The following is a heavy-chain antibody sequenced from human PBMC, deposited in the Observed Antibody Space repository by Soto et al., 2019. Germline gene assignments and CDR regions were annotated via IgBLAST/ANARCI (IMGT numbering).Heavy chain of an antibody. CDR1: GYTLTELS. D-gene: IGHD2-8*01. J-gene: IGHJ6*03. CDR3: ARGGYCTNGVCYRIRAYYYYYMDV. CDR2: FDPEDGET. Sequence: GASVKVSCTVSGYTLTELSMHWVRQAPGKGLEWMGGFDPEDGETIYAQKFQGRVTMTRNTSISTAYMELSSLRSEDTAVYYCARGGYCTNGVCYRIRAYYYYYMDVWGKGTTVTVSS. V-gene: IGHV1-24*01.